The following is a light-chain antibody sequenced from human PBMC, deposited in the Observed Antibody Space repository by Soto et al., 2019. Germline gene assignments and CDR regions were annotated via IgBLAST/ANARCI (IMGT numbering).Light chain of an antibody. CDR3: SSYTSSSTQV. V-gene: IGLV2-14*01. J-gene: IGLJ1*01. CDR1: SSDVGGYNY. Sequence: QSALTQPASVSGSPGQSITISCTGTSSDVGGYNYVSWYQQHPGKATKLMIFEVSNRPLGVSNRFSGSKSGNTASLTISGLQAEDEADYYCSSYTSSSTQVFGTGTKLTVL. CDR2: EVS.